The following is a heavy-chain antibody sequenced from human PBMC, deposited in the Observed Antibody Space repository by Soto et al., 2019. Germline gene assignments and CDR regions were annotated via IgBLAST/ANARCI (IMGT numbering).Heavy chain of an antibody. CDR3: ARPYGSGSYPLDYFDY. D-gene: IGHD3-10*01. CDR1: AFTFSSSW. V-gene: IGHV3-7*01. J-gene: IGHJ4*02. CDR2: IKQDGSEK. Sequence: PGGSLRLSCAASAFTFSSSWMSWVRQAPGKGLEWVANIKQDGSEKYYVDSVKGRFTISRDNAKNSLYLQMNSLRAEDTAVYYCARPYGSGSYPLDYFDYWGRGTLVTVSS.